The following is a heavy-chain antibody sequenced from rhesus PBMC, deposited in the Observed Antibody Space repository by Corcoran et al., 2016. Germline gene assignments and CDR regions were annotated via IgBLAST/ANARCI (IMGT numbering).Heavy chain of an antibody. CDR1: GRSISSDYYY. CDR2: ITYSGST. V-gene: IGHV4-122*02. J-gene: IGHJ2*01. CDR3: AREQNWYFDL. D-gene: IGHD6-19*01. Sequence: QVQLQESGPGLVKPSETLSLTCAVPGRSISSDYYYWIWIRQPPGKGLEWIGYITYSGSTSYIPSLKSRVTISRDTSKNQFSLNLNSVTAADTAVYYCAREQNWYFDLWGPGTPITISS.